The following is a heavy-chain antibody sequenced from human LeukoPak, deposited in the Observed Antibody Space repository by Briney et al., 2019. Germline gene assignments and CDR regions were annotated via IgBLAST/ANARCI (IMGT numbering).Heavy chain of an antibody. V-gene: IGHV4-38-2*01. D-gene: IGHD5-18*01. CDR3: ARGSTAMADFDY. CDR2: IYHSGST. J-gene: IGHJ4*02. CDR1: AYSISSGYY. Sequence: SETLSLTCAVSAYSISSGYYWGWIRQPPGNGLEWIGSIYHSGSTYYNPSLKSRVTISVDTSKNQFSLKLSSVTAADTAVYYCARGSTAMADFDYWGQGTLVTVSS.